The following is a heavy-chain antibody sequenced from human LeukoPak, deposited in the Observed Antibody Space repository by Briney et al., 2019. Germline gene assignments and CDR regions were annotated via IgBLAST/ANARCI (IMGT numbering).Heavy chain of an antibody. CDR3: YAQGF. Sequence: SGTLSLTCTVSGGSISSGSYYWSWIRQPAGKGLEWIGRIYTSGSTYYNPSLKSRVTISVDTSNNQFSVKLSSVTAADTAVYYCYAQGFWGQGTLVTVSS. J-gene: IGHJ4*02. CDR2: IYTSGST. CDR1: GGSISSGSYY. V-gene: IGHV4-61*02.